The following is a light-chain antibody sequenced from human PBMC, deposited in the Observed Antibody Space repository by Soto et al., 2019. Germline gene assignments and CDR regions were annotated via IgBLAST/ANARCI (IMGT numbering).Light chain of an antibody. Sequence: EIVVTQSPVTLSVSPGETATLSCRASQNVFNNLAWYQVKPGQAPRLLIYGASTRATGIPVRFSGSGSGTDFTLTIHSLQSEDFEVYYCQQYNQWLTFGGGTKVEIK. CDR3: QQYNQWLT. V-gene: IGKV3-15*01. J-gene: IGKJ4*01. CDR2: GAS. CDR1: QNVFNN.